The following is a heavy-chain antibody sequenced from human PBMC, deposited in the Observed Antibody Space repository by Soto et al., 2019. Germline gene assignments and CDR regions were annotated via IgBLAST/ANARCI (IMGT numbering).Heavy chain of an antibody. CDR2: IYYSGST. D-gene: IGHD6-13*01. CDR3: ASDGRLVNYYYYGMDV. Sequence: QVQLQESGPGLVKPSQTLSLTCSVSGGSISSGAYYWTWIRQHPGKGLEWIGYIYYSGSTYYNPSLKSRVTISVDTSKNQFSLKLRSVTAADTAVYYCASDGRLVNYYYYGMDVWGQGTTVTVSS. CDR1: GGSISSGAYY. J-gene: IGHJ6*02. V-gene: IGHV4-31*03.